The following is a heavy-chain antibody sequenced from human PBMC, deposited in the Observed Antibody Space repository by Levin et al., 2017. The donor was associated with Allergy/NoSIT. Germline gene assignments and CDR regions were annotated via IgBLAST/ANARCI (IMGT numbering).Heavy chain of an antibody. CDR3: ARDLKSLFGDPSAFDI. CDR2: ISAYNGNT. J-gene: IGHJ3*02. D-gene: IGHD3-10*01. V-gene: IGHV1-18*01. CDR1: GYTFTSYG. Sequence: ASVKVSCKASGYTFTSYGISWVRQAPGQGLEWMGWISAYNGNTNYAQKLQGRVTMTTDTSTSTAYMELRSLRSDDTAVYYCARDLKSLFGDPSAFDIWGQGTMVTVSS.